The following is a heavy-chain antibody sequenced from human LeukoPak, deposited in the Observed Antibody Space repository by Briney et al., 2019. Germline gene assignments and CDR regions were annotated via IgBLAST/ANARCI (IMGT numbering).Heavy chain of an antibody. J-gene: IGHJ2*01. V-gene: IGHV4-30-2*01. D-gene: IGHD3-9*01. CDR3: ASAPQSILTEGGYFDL. CDR1: GGSISSGGYY. Sequence: SQTLSLTCTVSGGSISSGGYYWSWIRQPPGKGLEWIGYIYHSGSTYYNPSLKSRVTISVDRSKNQFSLKLSSVTAADTAVYYCASAPQSILTEGGYFDLWGRGTLVTVSS. CDR2: IYHSGST.